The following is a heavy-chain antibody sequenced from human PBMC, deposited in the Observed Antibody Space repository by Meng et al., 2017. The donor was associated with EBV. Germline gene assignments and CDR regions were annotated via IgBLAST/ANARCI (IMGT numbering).Heavy chain of an antibody. Sequence: QFTLKEFGPTLVKPTQTLTLTCTFSGFSLSTSGVGVGWIRQPPGNALEWLALIYWDDDKRYSPSLKSRLTITKDTSKNQVVLTMTNMDPVDTATYYCAHRRDEYSSSRYGWFDPWGQGTLVTVSS. V-gene: IGHV2-5*02. D-gene: IGHD6-13*01. CDR2: IYWDDDK. CDR1: GFSLSTSGVG. J-gene: IGHJ5*02. CDR3: AHRRDEYSSSRYGWFDP.